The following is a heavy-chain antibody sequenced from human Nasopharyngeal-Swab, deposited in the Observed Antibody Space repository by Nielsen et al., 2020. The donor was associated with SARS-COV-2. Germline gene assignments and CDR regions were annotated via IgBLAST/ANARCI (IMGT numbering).Heavy chain of an antibody. CDR2: INPNSGGT. D-gene: IGHD6-13*01. CDR1: GYTFTGYY. V-gene: IGHV1-2*06. Sequence: ASMKVSCKASGYTFTGYYMHWVRQAPGQGLEWMGRINPNSGGTNYAQKFQGRVTMTRDTSISTAYMELSRLRSDDTAVYYCARDGSSSWYEQLDYWGQGTLVTVSS. CDR3: ARDGSSSWYEQLDY. J-gene: IGHJ4*02.